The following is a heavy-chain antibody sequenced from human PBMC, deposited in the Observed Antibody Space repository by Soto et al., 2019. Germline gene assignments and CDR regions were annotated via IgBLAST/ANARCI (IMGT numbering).Heavy chain of an antibody. CDR1: GGSFSGYY. D-gene: IGHD3-10*01. CDR2: INHSGST. Sequence: SETLSLTCAVYGGSFSGYYWSWIRQPPGKGLEWIGEINHSGSTNYNPSLKSRVTISVDTSKNQFSLKLSSVTAADTAVYYCARVCTYYGSGSYYNVRGMDVWGQGTTVTVSS. V-gene: IGHV4-34*01. J-gene: IGHJ6*02. CDR3: ARVCTYYGSGSYYNVRGMDV.